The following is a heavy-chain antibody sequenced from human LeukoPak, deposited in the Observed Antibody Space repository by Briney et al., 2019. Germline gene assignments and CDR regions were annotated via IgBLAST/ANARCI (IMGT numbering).Heavy chain of an antibody. CDR3: AREGGYSYGYPFDY. Sequence: SQTLSLTCAISGDSVSSNSAGWNWIRLTPSRGLELLGRTYYRSQWYTDYAVSVKSRITINPDTSKNQFSLQLNSVTPEDTAVYYCAREGGYSYGYPFDYWGQGTLVTVSS. D-gene: IGHD5-18*01. V-gene: IGHV6-1*01. CDR2: TYYRSQWYT. CDR1: GDSVSSNSAG. J-gene: IGHJ4*02.